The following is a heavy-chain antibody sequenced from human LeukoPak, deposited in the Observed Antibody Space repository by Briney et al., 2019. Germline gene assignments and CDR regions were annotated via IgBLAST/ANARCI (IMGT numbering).Heavy chain of an antibody. CDR1: GGSFSGYY. V-gene: IGHV4-34*01. D-gene: IGHD4-23*01. CDR2: INHSGST. Sequence: PSETLSLTCAVYGGSFSGYYWSWIRQPPGKGLEWIGEINHSGSTNYNPSLKSRVTISVDTSKNQFSLKLSSVTAADTAVYYCARRVAVVVTHLPGHVTTFDYWGQGTLVTVSS. CDR3: ARRVAVVVTHLPGHVTTFDY. J-gene: IGHJ4*02.